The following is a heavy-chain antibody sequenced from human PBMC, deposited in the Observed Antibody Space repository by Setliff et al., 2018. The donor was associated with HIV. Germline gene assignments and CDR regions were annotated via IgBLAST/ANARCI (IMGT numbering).Heavy chain of an antibody. CDR2: MNPDSGLT. Sequence: GASVKVSCKASGYTFTNYDINWVRQVPGQGLEWMGRMNPDSGLTDYAPKLQGRVIMTRNTSITTAYMQVTRLRSDDTAVYYCARGSFGGSYSSFWGQGTLVTV. V-gene: IGHV1-8*01. CDR3: ARGSFGGSYSSF. J-gene: IGHJ4*02. CDR1: GYTFTNYD. D-gene: IGHD1-26*01.